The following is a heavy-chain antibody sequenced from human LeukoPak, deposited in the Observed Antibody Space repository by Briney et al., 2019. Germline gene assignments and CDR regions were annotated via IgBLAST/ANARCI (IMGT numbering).Heavy chain of an antibody. J-gene: IGHJ4*02. Sequence: PGGSLRLSCAASRVTVSNNYMNWVRQAPGKGLEWVGRIKSKTDGGTTDYAAPVKGRFTISRDDSKNTLYLQMNSLKTEDTAVYYCTTPIGYSYAKDSWGQGTLVTVSS. CDR1: RVTVSNNY. CDR3: TTPIGYSYAKDS. CDR2: IKSKTDGGTT. D-gene: IGHD5-18*01. V-gene: IGHV3-15*01.